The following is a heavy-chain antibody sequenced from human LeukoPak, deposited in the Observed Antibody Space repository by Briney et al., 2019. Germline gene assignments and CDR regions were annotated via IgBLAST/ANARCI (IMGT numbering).Heavy chain of an antibody. CDR1: GFTFSSYW. D-gene: IGHD3-9*01. Sequence: GGSLRLSCAASGFTFSSYWMTWVRQAPGKGLEWVANIKHDGSEKNYAESVKGRFTISRDNAKNTLYLQMNSLGVEDTAVYYSARDLHYEILSELHNEHGMDVWGQGTTVTVSS. V-gene: IGHV3-7*01. J-gene: IGHJ6*02. CDR3: ARDLHYEILSELHNEHGMDV. CDR2: IKHDGSEK.